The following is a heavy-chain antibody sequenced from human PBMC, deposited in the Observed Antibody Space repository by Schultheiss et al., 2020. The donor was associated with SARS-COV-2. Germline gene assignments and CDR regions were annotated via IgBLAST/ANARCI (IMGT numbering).Heavy chain of an antibody. CDR2: IYYSGST. V-gene: IGHV4-59*08. D-gene: IGHD1-26*01. CDR3: ARQPVGVLMGDAFDI. Sequence: SETLSLTCTVSGGSISSYYWSWIRQPPGKGLEWIGYIYYSGSTNYNPSLKSRVTISVDTSKNQFSLKLSSVTAADTAVYYCARQPVGVLMGDAFDIWGQGTMVTVSS. J-gene: IGHJ3*02. CDR1: GGSISSYY.